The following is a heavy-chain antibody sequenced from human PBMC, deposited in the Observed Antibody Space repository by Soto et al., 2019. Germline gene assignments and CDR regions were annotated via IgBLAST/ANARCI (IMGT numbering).Heavy chain of an antibody. CDR3: ARDHSEYCSSTIGCYYFDY. CDR1: GFTFSSYW. V-gene: IGHV3-7*01. D-gene: IGHD2-2*01. J-gene: IGHJ4*02. CDR2: IKQDGSEK. Sequence: GGSLRLSCAASGFTFSSYWMSWVRQAPGKGLEWVANIKQDGSEKYYVDSVKGRFTISRDNAKNSLYLQMNSLRAEDTAVYYCARDHSEYCSSTIGCYYFDYWGQGTLVTVSS.